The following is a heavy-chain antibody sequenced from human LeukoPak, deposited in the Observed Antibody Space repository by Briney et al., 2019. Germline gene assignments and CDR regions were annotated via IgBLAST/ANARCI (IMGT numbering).Heavy chain of an antibody. CDR3: VKERGPLGGDAFEI. D-gene: IGHD3-10*01. J-gene: IGHJ3*02. CDR1: GFTFDDYA. CDR2: ITWNGGSI. V-gene: IGHV3-9*01. Sequence: GRSLRLSCAASGFTFDDYAMHWVRQAPGKGLEWVSGITWNGGSIGYADSVKGRFTISRDNAKNSLSLQMNSLRSNDTALYFCVKERGPLGGDAFEIWGQGTRVTVSS.